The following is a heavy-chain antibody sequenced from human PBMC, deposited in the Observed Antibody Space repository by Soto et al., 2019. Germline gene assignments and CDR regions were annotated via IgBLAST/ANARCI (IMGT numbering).Heavy chain of an antibody. CDR1: GFTFSSYD. D-gene: IGHD3-3*01. Sequence: GGSLRLSCSASGFTFSSYDMHWVRQATGKGLEWVSAIGTAGDTYYPGSVKGRFTISRENAKNSLYLQMNCLRAEDTAVYYCAREANYDFWSGYYLDYYYYGMDVWGQGTTVTVSS. CDR3: AREANYDFWSGYYLDYYYYGMDV. V-gene: IGHV3-13*01. CDR2: IGTAGDT. J-gene: IGHJ6*02.